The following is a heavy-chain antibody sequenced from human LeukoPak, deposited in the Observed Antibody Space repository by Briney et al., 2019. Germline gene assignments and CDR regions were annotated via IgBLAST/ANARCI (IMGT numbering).Heavy chain of an antibody. CDR2: ISSSSTTI. CDR3: ARDRDSSGYYTGY. V-gene: IGHV3-48*04. CDR1: GFTFSNYN. J-gene: IGHJ4*02. Sequence: GGSLRLSCAASGFTFSNYNMNWVRQAPGKGLEWVSYISSSSTTISYADSVRGRFTISRDNATNSLYLQINSLRAEDTAVYYCARDRDSSGYYTGYWGQGTLVTVSS. D-gene: IGHD3-22*01.